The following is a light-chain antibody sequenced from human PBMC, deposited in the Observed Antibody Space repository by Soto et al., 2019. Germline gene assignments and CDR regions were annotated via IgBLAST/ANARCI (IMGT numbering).Light chain of an antibody. J-gene: IGKJ1*01. CDR3: EQYWGSCRT. CDR2: GAS. Sequence: IVLTQSPGTLSLSPGERATLSCRASQSVTTQLAWYQQKPGQAPRLIIHGASSRATGVPDRITGSGSGTDFTLSVSRLEHEDFAVDYCEQYWGSCRTFGQGTKVDIK. V-gene: IGKV3-20*01. CDR1: QSVTTQ.